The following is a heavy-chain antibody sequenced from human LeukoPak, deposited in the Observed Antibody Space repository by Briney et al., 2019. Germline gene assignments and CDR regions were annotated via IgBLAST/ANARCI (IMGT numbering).Heavy chain of an antibody. CDR1: GYTFTGYY. J-gene: IGHJ6*02. V-gene: IGHV1-2*02. CDR3: ARDMVDRGYYYGMDV. D-gene: IGHD4/OR15-4a*01. Sequence: ASVKVSCKASGYTFTGYYMHWVRQAPGQGLEGMGWINPNSGGTNYAQKFQGRVTMTRDTSISTAYMELSRLRSDDTAVYYCARDMVDRGYYYGMDVWGQGTTVTVSS. CDR2: INPNSGGT.